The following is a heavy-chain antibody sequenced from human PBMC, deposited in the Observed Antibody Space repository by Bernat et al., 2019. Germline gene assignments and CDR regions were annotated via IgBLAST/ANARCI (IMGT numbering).Heavy chain of an antibody. Sequence: QVQVVQSGAEVKKPGSSVKVSCKASGGTFSRYAIHWVRQAPGPGLEWLGGIIPMFGTEKYARKFQDRVTITADESTSTVYMEVRSLKSEDTAVYYCARGEGEYSYGQFYGMDVWGQGTTVTVSS. CDR1: GGTFSRYA. CDR2: IIPMFGTE. CDR3: ARGEGEYSYGQFYGMDV. D-gene: IGHD2/OR15-2a*01. J-gene: IGHJ6*02. V-gene: IGHV1-69*12.